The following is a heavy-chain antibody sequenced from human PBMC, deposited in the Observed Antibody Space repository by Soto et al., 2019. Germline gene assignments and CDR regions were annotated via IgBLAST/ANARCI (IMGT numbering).Heavy chain of an antibody. Sequence: PGGSLRLSCAASGFTFSSYAMHWVRQAPGKGLEWVSVIRSSRSNIYYADSVKGRFTISRDNAKNTLYLQMNSLRAEDTAVYYCASIRGAHGHYWGQGTLVTVSS. J-gene: IGHJ4*02. V-gene: IGHV3-21*01. D-gene: IGHD3-10*01. CDR1: GFTFSSYA. CDR2: IRSSRSNI. CDR3: ASIRGAHGHY.